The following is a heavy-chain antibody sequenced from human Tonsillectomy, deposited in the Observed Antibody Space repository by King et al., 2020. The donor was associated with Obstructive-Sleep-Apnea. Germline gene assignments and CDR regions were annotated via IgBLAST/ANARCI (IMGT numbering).Heavy chain of an antibody. CDR3: ARDQELWFGGSVPVVDY. Sequence: VQLVESGGGLVQPGGSLRLSCAASGLTFSSYWMHWVRQAPGKGLVWVSRINSDGSSTSYADSVKGRFTISRDNAKNTLYLQMNSLRAEDTAVYYCARDQELWFGGSVPVVDYWGQGTLVTVSS. V-gene: IGHV3-74*01. D-gene: IGHD3-10*01. J-gene: IGHJ4*02. CDR1: GLTFSSYW. CDR2: INSDGSST.